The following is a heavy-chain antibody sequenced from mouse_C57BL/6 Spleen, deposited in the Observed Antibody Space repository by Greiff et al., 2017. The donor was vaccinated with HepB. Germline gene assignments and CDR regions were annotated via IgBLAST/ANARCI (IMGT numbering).Heavy chain of an antibody. V-gene: IGHV5-4*01. CDR3: ARDRPITDY. CDR2: ISDGGSYT. CDR1: GFTFSSYA. Sequence: EVQLVESGGGLVKPGGSLKLSCAASGFTFSSYAMSWVRQTPEKRLEWVATISDGGSYTYYPDNVKGRFTISRDNAKNNLYLQMSHLKSEDTAMYYCARDRPITDYWGQGTSVTVSS. J-gene: IGHJ4*01.